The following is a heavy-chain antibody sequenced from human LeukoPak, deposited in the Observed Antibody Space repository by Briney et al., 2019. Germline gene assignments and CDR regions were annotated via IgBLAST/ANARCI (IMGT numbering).Heavy chain of an antibody. Sequence: PSETLSLTCAVYGGSFSGYYWSWIRQPPGKGLEWIGEINHSGSTNYNPSLKSRVTISVDTSKNQFSLKLSSVTAADTAVYCCARLDHRRFYDSSGQIDYWGQGTLVTVSS. J-gene: IGHJ4*02. CDR3: ARLDHRRFYDSSGQIDY. D-gene: IGHD3-22*01. CDR1: GGSFSGYY. V-gene: IGHV4-34*01. CDR2: INHSGST.